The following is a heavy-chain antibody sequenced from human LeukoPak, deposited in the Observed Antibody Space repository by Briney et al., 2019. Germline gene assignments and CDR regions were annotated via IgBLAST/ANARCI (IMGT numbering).Heavy chain of an antibody. Sequence: GGSLRLSCATSGLTVGDYALTWLRQAPGKGLEWVGFIRSKTFGGTTEYAASLKGRFTISRDDSSSIVYLQMDSLKTEDTAVYYCSSYSLAAKFDPWGQGTLVTVSS. V-gene: IGHV3-49*03. CDR1: GLTVGDYA. CDR2: IRSKTFGGTT. CDR3: SSYSLAAKFDP. J-gene: IGHJ5*02. D-gene: IGHD2-21*01.